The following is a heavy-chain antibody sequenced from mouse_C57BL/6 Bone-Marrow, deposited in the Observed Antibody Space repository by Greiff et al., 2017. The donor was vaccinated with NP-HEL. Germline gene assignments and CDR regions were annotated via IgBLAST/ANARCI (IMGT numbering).Heavy chain of an antibody. CDR2: IWGGGST. CDR3: AKQKYGSSYGGYWYFDV. V-gene: IGHV2-9*01. D-gene: IGHD1-1*01. J-gene: IGHJ1*03. Sequence: VHLVESGPGLVAPSQSLSITCTVSGFSLTSYGVDWVRQPPGKGLEWLGVIWGGGSTNYNSALMSRLSISKDNSKSQVFLKMNSLQTDDTAMYYCAKQKYGSSYGGYWYFDVWGTGTTVTVSS. CDR1: GFSLTSYG.